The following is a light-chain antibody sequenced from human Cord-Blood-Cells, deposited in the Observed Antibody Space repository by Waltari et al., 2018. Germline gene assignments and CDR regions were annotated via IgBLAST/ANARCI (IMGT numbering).Light chain of an antibody. J-gene: IGKJ4*01. Sequence: ITCRESQSISSYLNWYQQKPGKAPKLLIYAASSLQSGVPSRFSGSGSGTDFTLTISSLQPEDFATYYCQQSYSTPLTFGGGTKVEIK. CDR3: QQSYSTPLT. CDR2: AAS. V-gene: IGKV1-39*01. CDR1: QSISSY.